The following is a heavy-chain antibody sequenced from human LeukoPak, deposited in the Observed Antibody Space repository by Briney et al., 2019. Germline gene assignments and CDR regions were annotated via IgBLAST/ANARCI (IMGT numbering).Heavy chain of an antibody. D-gene: IGHD3-3*01. CDR3: AKTERPYDFWSGPSDY. J-gene: IGHJ4*02. CDR1: GFTFSSYA. CDR2: ISYDGSNK. V-gene: IGHV3-30-3*02. Sequence: GGSLRLSCAASGFTFSSYAMHWVRQAPGKGLEWMAVISYDGSNKYYADSVKGRFTISRDNSKNTLYLQMNSLRAEDTAVYYCAKTERPYDFWSGPSDYWGQGTLVTVSS.